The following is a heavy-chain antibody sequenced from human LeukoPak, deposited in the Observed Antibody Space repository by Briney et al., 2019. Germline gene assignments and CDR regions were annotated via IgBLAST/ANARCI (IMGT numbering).Heavy chain of an antibody. J-gene: IGHJ4*02. D-gene: IGHD6-6*01. CDR2: IYYSGST. V-gene: IGHV4-39*01. Sequence: PSETLSLTCTVSGGSISSSSYYWGWIRQPPGKGLEWIGTIYYSGSTYYNPSLKSRVTISVDTSKNQFSLKLSSVTAADTAVYYCARGPRLIAARPCFDYWGQGTLVTVSS. CDR3: ARGPRLIAARPCFDY. CDR1: GGSISSSSYY.